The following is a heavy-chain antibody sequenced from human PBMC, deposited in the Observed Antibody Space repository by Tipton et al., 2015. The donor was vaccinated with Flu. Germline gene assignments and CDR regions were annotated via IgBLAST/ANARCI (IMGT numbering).Heavy chain of an antibody. J-gene: IGHJ4*02. CDR3: ARDDDNDSSGYYFFDY. CDR2: IYYSGST. CDR1: GGSISSGGYY. V-gene: IGHV4-31*02. D-gene: IGHD3-22*01. Sequence: LRLSCTVSGGSISSGGYYWSWIRQHPGKGLEWIGYIYYSGSTYYNPSLKSRVTISVDTSKNQFSLKLSSVTAADTAVYYCARDDDNDSSGYYFFDYWGQGTLVTVSA.